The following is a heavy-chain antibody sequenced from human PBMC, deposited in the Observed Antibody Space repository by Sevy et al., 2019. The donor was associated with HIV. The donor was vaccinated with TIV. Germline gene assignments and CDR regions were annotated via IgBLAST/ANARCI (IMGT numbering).Heavy chain of an antibody. CDR3: ARVEYYYDSSGYYHPVAFDI. J-gene: IGHJ3*02. D-gene: IGHD3-22*01. Sequence: GGSLRLSCAASGFTFSDYYMSWIRQAPGKGLEWVSYISSSGSTIYYADSVKGRFTISRDNAKNSLYLQMNSLRAEDTAVYYCARVEYYYDSSGYYHPVAFDIWGQGTMVTVSS. V-gene: IGHV3-11*04. CDR1: GFTFSDYY. CDR2: ISSSGSTI.